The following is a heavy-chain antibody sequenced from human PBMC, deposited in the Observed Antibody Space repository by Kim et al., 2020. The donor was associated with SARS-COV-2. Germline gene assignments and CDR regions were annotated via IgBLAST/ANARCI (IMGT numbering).Heavy chain of an antibody. CDR3: AKDRVTSKFTVTTDRD. CDR1: GFTFSSYA. Sequence: GGSLRLSCAASGFTFSSYAMSWVRQAPGKGLEWVSAISGSGGSTYYADSVKGRFTISRDNSKNTLYLQMNSLRAEDTAVYYCAKDRVTSKFTVTTDRDWGQGTLVTVSS. CDR2: ISGSGGST. D-gene: IGHD4-17*01. V-gene: IGHV3-23*01. J-gene: IGHJ4*02.